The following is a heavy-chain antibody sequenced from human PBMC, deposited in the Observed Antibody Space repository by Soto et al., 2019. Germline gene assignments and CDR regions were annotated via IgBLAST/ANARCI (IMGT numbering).Heavy chain of an antibody. CDR1: GGSFSCYY. D-gene: IGHD3-16*01. CDR3: ARSAYVFDY. J-gene: IGHJ4*02. CDR2: INHSGST. Sequence: SETLSLTCAVYGGSFSCYYWSWIRQPPGKGLEWIGEINHSGSTNYNPSLKSRVTISVDTSKNQFSLKLSSVTAADTAVYYCARSAYVFDYWGQGTLVTVSS. V-gene: IGHV4-34*01.